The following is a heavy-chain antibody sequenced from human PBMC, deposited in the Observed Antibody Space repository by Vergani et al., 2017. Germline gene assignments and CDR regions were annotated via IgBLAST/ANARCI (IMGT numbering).Heavy chain of an antibody. V-gene: IGHV1-69*06. Sequence: QVQLVQSGAEVKKPGSSVKVSCKASGGTFSSYAISWVRQAPGQGLEWMGGIIPIFGTVNYAQKFQGRVTITADKSTSTAYMELSSLRSEDTAVYYCARAGGGGYIALGAFDYWGQGTLVTVSS. J-gene: IGHJ4*02. CDR2: IIPIFGTV. CDR1: GGTFSSYA. CDR3: ARAGGGGYIALGAFDY. D-gene: IGHD5-24*01.